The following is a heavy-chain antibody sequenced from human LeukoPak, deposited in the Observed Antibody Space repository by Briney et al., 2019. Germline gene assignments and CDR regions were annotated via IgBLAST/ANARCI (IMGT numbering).Heavy chain of an antibody. CDR2: INHSGST. D-gene: IGHD3-22*01. CDR1: GGSFSGYY. V-gene: IGHV4-34*01. J-gene: IGHJ6*02. CDR3: ARSRVSSGYYYYYYGMDV. Sequence: SETPSLTCAVYGGSFSGYYWSWIRQPPGKGLEWIGEINHSGSTNYNPSLKSRVTISVDTSKNQFSLKLSSVTAADTAVYYCARSRVSSGYYYYYYGMDVWGQGTTVTVSS.